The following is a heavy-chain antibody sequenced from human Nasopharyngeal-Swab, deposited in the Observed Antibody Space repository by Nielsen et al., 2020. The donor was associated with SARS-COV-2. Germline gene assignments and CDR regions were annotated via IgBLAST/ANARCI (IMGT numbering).Heavy chain of an antibody. CDR2: ISSSSSYI. CDR3: ARTILSSYPEEGFDY. Sequence: WIRQPPGKGLEWVSSISSSSSYIYYADSVKGRFTISRDNAKNSLYLQMNSLRAEDTAVYYCARTILSSYPEEGFDYWGQGTLVTVSS. D-gene: IGHD6-6*01. J-gene: IGHJ4*02. V-gene: IGHV3-21*01.